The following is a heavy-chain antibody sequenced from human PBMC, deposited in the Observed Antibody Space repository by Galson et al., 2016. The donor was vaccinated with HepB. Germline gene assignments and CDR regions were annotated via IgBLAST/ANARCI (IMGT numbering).Heavy chain of an antibody. D-gene: IGHD3-3*02. CDR1: GYSISSGYY. CDR3: ARADMFGYLDY. Sequence: SETLSLTCTVSGYSISSGYYWGWIRQPPGKGLEWIGSIYHSGNTIYNPSLMSRVTISVDTSKNQFSLKLTSLTAADTAVYHCARADMFGYLDYWGQGTLVAVSS. J-gene: IGHJ4*02. CDR2: IYHSGNT. V-gene: IGHV4-38-2*02.